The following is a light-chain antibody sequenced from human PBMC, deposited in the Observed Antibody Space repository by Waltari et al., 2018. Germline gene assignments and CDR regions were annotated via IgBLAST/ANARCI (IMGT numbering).Light chain of an antibody. V-gene: IGKV3-20*01. Sequence: EVVLTQSPGTLSLFPGERATLSCRASQSVGSGYVAWYQQKVGQAPRLLIYGATSRATGVPDRFSGTESGTDFTLSISRLEPEDSAVYFCQQFGRAPLTFGPGTKVEIK. CDR2: GAT. CDR3: QQFGRAPLT. J-gene: IGKJ3*01. CDR1: QSVGSGY.